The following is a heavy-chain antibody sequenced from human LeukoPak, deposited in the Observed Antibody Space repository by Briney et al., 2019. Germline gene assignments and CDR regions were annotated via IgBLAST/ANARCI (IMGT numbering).Heavy chain of an antibody. CDR3: ARGWATIPD. D-gene: IGHD5-24*01. J-gene: IGHJ1*01. CDR1: GFTFSSYS. CDR2: IRTSSSDI. V-gene: IGHV3-21*01. Sequence: TGGSLRLSCAASGFTFSSYSMNWVRQAPGKGPEWVSTIRTSSSDIYYADSVKGRFTISRDNAKNSLSLQMNSLREEDTALYYCARGWATIPDWGQGTLVTVSS.